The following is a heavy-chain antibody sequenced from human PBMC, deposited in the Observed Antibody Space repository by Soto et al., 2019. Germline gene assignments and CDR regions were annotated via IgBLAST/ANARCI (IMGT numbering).Heavy chain of an antibody. D-gene: IGHD3-10*01. Sequence: EVQLVESGGGLVQPGRSLRLSCVASGFTFYNHGMHWVRQAPGRGLEWVSGITWSSDSMGYADSVKGRFTICRDNAKNSLYLQMNSLRPEDTALYYCAKEDSGFSGYMDVWGKGTTVTVSS. CDR1: GFTFYNHG. J-gene: IGHJ6*03. CDR3: AKEDSGFSGYMDV. CDR2: ITWSSDSM. V-gene: IGHV3-9*01.